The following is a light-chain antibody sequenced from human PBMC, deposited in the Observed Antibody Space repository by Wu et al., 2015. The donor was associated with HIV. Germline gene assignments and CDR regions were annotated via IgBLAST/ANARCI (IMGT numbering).Light chain of an antibody. J-gene: IGKJ4*01. CDR2: SSS. CDR3: QQYGSSPLT. Sequence: EIVVTQSPGTLSLSPGERATLSCRASQSVTSSYVAWYQQKPGQAPRLLIYSSSIRATDIPDRFSGSGSGTDFTLTVSGLEPEDFAVYFCQQYGSSPLTFGGGTRVEIK. V-gene: IGKV3-20*01. CDR1: QSVTSSY.